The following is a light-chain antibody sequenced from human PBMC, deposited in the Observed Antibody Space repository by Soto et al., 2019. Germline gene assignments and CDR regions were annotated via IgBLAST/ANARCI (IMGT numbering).Light chain of an antibody. CDR1: SSDVGSYNF. CDR2: EGT. J-gene: IGLJ1*01. V-gene: IGLV2-23*01. Sequence: QSVLTQPASLSGSPGQSITISCTGTSSDVGSYNFVSWYQQYPGKVPKFMIYEGTKRPSGVSNRFSGSKSGNTASLTISGLQAEDEADYYCFSYAGSTYVFGTGTKVTVL. CDR3: FSYAGSTYV.